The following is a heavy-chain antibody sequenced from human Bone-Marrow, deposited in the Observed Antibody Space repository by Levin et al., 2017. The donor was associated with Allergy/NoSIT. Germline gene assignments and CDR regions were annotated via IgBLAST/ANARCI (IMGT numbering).Heavy chain of an antibody. CDR3: ARRGYSSSATDY. CDR2: INQDGSVK. CDR1: GFTFSRYW. J-gene: IGHJ4*01. D-gene: IGHD6-6*01. V-gene: IGHV3-7*01. Sequence: GGSLRLSCAASGFTFSRYWMSWVRQAPGKGLEWVANINQDGSVKYYVDSLKGRFTTSRDNAKNSLYVQMNSLRVEDTAVYYCARRGYSSSATDYWGRGTLVTVSS.